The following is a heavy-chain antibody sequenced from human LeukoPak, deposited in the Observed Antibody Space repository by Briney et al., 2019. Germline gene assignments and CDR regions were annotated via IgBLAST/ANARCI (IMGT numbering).Heavy chain of an antibody. CDR1: GGSMSSSSYY. CDR2: IYYSGST. CDR3: AKKDYYYMDA. J-gene: IGHJ6*03. Sequence: PSETLSLTCTVSGGSMSSSSYYWGWIRQPPGKGLEWIGSIYYSGSTYYNPSLKSRVTISVDTFKNQFSLKLSSVTAADTAVYYCAKKDYYYMDAWGKGTTVTVSS. V-gene: IGHV4-39*07.